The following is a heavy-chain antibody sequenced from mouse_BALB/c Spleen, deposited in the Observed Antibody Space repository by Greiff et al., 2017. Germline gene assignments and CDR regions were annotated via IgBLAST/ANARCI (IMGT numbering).Heavy chain of an antibody. J-gene: IGHJ2*01. Sequence: EVMLVESGGGLVKPGGSLKLSCAASGFTFSDYYMYWVRQTPEKRLEWVATISDGGSYTYYPDSVKGRFTISRDNAKNNLYLQMSSLKSEDTAMYYCARDRGKYGNYNYFDYWGQGTTLTVSS. CDR2: ISDGGSYT. D-gene: IGHD2-10*02. CDR1: GFTFSDYY. V-gene: IGHV5-4*02. CDR3: ARDRGKYGNYNYFDY.